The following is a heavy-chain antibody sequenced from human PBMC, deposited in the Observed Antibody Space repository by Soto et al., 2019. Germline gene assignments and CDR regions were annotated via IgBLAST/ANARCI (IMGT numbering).Heavy chain of an antibody. Sequence: QVQLVESGGGVVQPGRSLRLSCAASGFTFSSYAMHWVRQAPGKGLEWVAVISYDGSNKYYADSVKGRFTISRDNSKNRLYLQMNSLRAEDTAVYYCARDRTTVTLYYCNGMDVWGQGTTVTVSS. CDR2: ISYDGSNK. J-gene: IGHJ6*02. V-gene: IGHV3-30-3*01. D-gene: IGHD4-17*01. CDR3: ARDRTTVTLYYCNGMDV. CDR1: GFTFSSYA.